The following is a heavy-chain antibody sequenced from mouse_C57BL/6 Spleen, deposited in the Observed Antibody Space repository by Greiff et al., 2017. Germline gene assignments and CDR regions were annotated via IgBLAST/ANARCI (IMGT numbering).Heavy chain of an antibody. CDR3: ARERGNSGPYYAMGY. D-gene: IGHD3-2*02. Sequence: QVQLQQSGAELARPGASVKLSCKASGYTFTSYGISWVKQRTGQGLEWIGEIYPRSGNTYYNEKFKGKATLTADKSSSTAYMELRSLTSEDSAVYFCARERGNSGPYYAMGYWGQGTSVTVSS. CDR2: IYPRSGNT. V-gene: IGHV1-81*01. J-gene: IGHJ4*01. CDR1: GYTFTSYG.